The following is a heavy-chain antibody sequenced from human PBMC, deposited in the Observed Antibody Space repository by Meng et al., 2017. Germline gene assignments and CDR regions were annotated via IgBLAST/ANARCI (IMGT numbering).Heavy chain of an antibody. J-gene: IGHJ4*02. V-gene: IGHV4-34*01. CDR2: INHSGST. CDR3: ARVVNKGGYLRVGYFDY. D-gene: IGHD3-10*01. Sequence: QVQLQQWGAGLLKPSENLSLTCAVYGGSFSGYYWSWIRQPPGKGLEWIGEINHSGSTNYNPSLKSRVTISVDTSKNQSSLKLSSVTAADTAVYYCARVVNKGGYLRVGYFDYWGQGTLVTVSS. CDR1: GGSFSGYY.